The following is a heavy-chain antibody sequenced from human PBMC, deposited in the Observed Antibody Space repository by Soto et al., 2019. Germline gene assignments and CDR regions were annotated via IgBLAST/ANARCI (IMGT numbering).Heavy chain of an antibody. CDR1: GYSFTSYW. Sequence: GESLKISCKGSGYSFTSYWIGWVRQMPGKGLEWMGRIDPSDSYTNYSPSFQGHVTISADKSISTAYLQWSSLKASDTAMYYCARPSLDGIAAAGDYYYYYGMDVWGQGTTVTVSS. CDR2: IDPSDSYT. CDR3: ARPSLDGIAAAGDYYYYYGMDV. D-gene: IGHD6-13*01. J-gene: IGHJ6*02. V-gene: IGHV5-10-1*01.